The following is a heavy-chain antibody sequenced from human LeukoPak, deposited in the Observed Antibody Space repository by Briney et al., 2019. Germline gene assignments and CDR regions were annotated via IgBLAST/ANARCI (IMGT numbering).Heavy chain of an antibody. CDR2: ISSSSRYK. J-gene: IGHJ4*02. CDR3: ARDRISTGYYAPLDN. Sequence: GGSLRLSCAASGFTFSSYGMNWVRQAPGKGLEWVSSISSSSRYKYYADSVKGRFTISRDNAKNSLDLQMNSLRAEDTAVYYCARDRISTGYYAPLDNWGQGTLVTVSS. D-gene: IGHD3-9*01. V-gene: IGHV3-21*01. CDR1: GFTFSSYG.